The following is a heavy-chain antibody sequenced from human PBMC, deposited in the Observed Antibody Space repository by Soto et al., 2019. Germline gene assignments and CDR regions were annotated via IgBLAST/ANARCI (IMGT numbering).Heavy chain of an antibody. Sequence: GGSLRLSCAASGFPFSNAWMSLVRQSPGKGLEWVGRIKSKTDGGTTDYAAPVKGRFTISRDDSKNTLYLQMNSLKTEDTAVYSCTTKTRLVPDYHNGTDVWGQVNRLTV. V-gene: IGHV3-15*01. CDR1: GFPFSNAW. J-gene: IGHJ6*02. CDR2: IKSKTDGGTT. D-gene: IGHD6-19*01. CDR3: TTKTRLVPDYHNGTDV.